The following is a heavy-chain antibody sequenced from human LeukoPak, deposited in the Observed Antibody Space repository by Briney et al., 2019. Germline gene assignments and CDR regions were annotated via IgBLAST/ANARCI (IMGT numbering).Heavy chain of an antibody. J-gene: IGHJ4*02. CDR1: GFTFSSYA. V-gene: IGHV3-23*01. Sequence: GGSLRLSCAASGFTFSSYAMSWVRQAPGKGLEWGSAISGSGGSTYYADSVKGRFTISRDNSKNTLYLQMNSLRAEDTAVYYCAKAPFDNSGYYYHYWGQGTLVTVSS. D-gene: IGHD3-22*01. CDR3: AKAPFDNSGYYYHY. CDR2: ISGSGGST.